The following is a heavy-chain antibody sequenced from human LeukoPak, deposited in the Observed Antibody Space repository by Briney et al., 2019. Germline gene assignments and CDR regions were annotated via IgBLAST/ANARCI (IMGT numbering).Heavy chain of an antibody. D-gene: IGHD3-10*01. Sequence: SETLSLTCTVSGDSMRNYYWAWIRQSAGKGLEWIGRIYRSGTTNYSPSLHSRVTMSIDTSQNYFSLKLTSMTAADTAVYYCARESTRYGSGNYNWFDRWGQGTLVTVSS. CDR2: IYRSGTT. V-gene: IGHV4-4*07. J-gene: IGHJ5*02. CDR1: GDSMRNYY. CDR3: ARESTRYGSGNYNWFDR.